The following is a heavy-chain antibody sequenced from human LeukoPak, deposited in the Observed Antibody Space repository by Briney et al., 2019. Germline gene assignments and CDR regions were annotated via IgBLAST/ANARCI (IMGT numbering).Heavy chain of an antibody. Sequence: ASVKVSCKASGYTFTSYDISWVRQAPGQGLEWMGWMNPNSGNTGYAQKFQGRVTMTRNTSISTAYMELSSLRSEDTAAYYCARGRMVRGVTWWFDPWGQGTLVTVSS. D-gene: IGHD3-10*01. CDR3: ARGRMVRGVTWWFDP. V-gene: IGHV1-8*01. CDR1: GYTFTSYD. J-gene: IGHJ5*02. CDR2: MNPNSGNT.